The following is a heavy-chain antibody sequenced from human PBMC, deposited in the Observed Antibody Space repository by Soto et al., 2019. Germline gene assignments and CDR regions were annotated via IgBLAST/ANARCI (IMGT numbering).Heavy chain of an antibody. D-gene: IGHD6-6*01. CDR3: ARAQLVSQGYYFDY. J-gene: IGHJ4*02. CDR1: GYTFTSYD. CDR2: MNPNSGNT. V-gene: IGHV1-8*01. Sequence: ASVKVSCKASGYTFTSYDINWVRQATGQGLEWMGWMNPNSGNTGYAQKFQGRVTMTRNTSISTAYMEPSSLRSEDTAVYYCARAQLVSQGYYFDYWGQGTLVTVSS.